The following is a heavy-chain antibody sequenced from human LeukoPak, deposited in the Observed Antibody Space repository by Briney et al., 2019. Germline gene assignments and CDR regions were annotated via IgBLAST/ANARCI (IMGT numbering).Heavy chain of an antibody. CDR3: AIAAGWELGY. D-gene: IGHD6-25*01. V-gene: IGHV3-7*01. CDR1: GFAFNKHW. J-gene: IGHJ4*02. CDR2: IKEDASEE. Sequence: GGSLRLSCAASGFAFNKHWMSWVRQTPEKGLEWVANIKEDASEENYVDSVKGRFTISRDNAKNSLYLQMNSLRAEDTAVYYCAIAAGWELGYWGQGTLVTVSS.